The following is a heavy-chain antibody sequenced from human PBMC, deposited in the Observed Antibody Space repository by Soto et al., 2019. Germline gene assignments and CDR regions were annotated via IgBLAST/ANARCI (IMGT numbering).Heavy chain of an antibody. D-gene: IGHD2-21*02. CDR1: GGSISSYY. CDR3: AIDHWRGDDAFDI. CDR2: IYTSGIT. Sequence: SETLSLTCTVSGGSISSYYWSWIRQPAGKGLEWIGRIYTSGITNHNPSLKSRVTMSVDTSKKQFSLTLSSVTAADTSVYYCAIDHWRGDDAFDIWGQGTMVTVSS. V-gene: IGHV4-4*07. J-gene: IGHJ3*02.